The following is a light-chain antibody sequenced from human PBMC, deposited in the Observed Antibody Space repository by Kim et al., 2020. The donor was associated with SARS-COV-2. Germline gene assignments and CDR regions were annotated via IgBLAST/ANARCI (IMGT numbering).Light chain of an antibody. Sequence: EVVMTQSPDTLSVSPGERGTLSCRASQGVSNKLAWYQQKPGQSPRLLIYGASTRATAISARFSGSGSGTEFTLTISGLQAEDNAVYYCQQYDKWPLTFGGGTKVDIK. CDR3: QQYDKWPLT. CDR2: GAS. V-gene: IGKV3-15*01. CDR1: QGVSNK. J-gene: IGKJ4*01.